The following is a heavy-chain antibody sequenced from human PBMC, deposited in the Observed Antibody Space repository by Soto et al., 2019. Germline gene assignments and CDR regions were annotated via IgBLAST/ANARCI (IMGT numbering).Heavy chain of an antibody. CDR3: ARDGVEAGLYLDN. CDR1: GFIFRSYW. V-gene: IGHV3-7*01. CDR2: INQDGSEK. D-gene: IGHD3-16*01. Sequence: EVQLVESGGGLVQPGGSLRLSCAASGFIFRSYWMSWVRQAPGKGLEWVANINQDGSEKYYVDSVKGRFIISRDNAKNSLYLQMNRLRVEDTAVYYCARDGVEAGLYLDNWGQGTLVTVSS. J-gene: IGHJ4*02.